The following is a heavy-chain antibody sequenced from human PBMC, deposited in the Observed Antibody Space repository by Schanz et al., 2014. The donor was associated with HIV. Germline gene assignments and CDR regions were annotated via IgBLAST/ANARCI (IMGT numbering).Heavy chain of an antibody. V-gene: IGHV3-23*04. D-gene: IGHD5-12*01. CDR3: AKDRAPFGYSSPDPFDF. CDR1: GFTFSRYW. Sequence: EVQLVESGGALVQPGGSLRLSCAASGFTFSRYWMSWVRQVPGKGLEWVSGISYNGRFTYYAESVKGRFTISRDNSKNSLSLDLNSLRAEDPAVYYCAKDRAPFGYSSPDPFDFWGQGTLVTVSA. CDR2: ISYNGRFT. J-gene: IGHJ4*02.